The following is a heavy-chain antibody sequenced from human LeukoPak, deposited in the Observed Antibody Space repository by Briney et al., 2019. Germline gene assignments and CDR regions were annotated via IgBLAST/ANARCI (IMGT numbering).Heavy chain of an antibody. Sequence: ASVKVSCKASGYTFTSYGISWVRQAPGQGLEWMGRINAYNGNTNYAQKLRGRVTMTTDTSTSTAYMELRSLKSDDTAVYYCARDDFWSGYHNKANYYYYGMDVWGQGTTVTVSS. J-gene: IGHJ6*02. D-gene: IGHD3-3*01. CDR3: ARDDFWSGYHNKANYYYYGMDV. CDR1: GYTFTSYG. V-gene: IGHV1-18*01. CDR2: INAYNGNT.